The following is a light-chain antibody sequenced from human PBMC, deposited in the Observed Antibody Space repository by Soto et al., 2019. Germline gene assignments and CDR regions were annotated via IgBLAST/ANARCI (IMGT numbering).Light chain of an antibody. CDR2: LNSDGSH. CDR3: QNWGTGEV. J-gene: IGLJ2*01. Sequence: QLVLTQSPSASASLGASVKLTCTLSSGHSSYAIAWHQQQPEKGPRYLMKLNSDGSHSKGDGIPDRFSGSSSGAERYLTISRLPSEDEADYYCQNWGTGEVFGGGTQLTVL. CDR1: SGHSSYA. V-gene: IGLV4-69*01.